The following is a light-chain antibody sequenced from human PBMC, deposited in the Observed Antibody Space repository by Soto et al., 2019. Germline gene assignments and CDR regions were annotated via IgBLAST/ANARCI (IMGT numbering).Light chain of an antibody. J-gene: IGLJ1*01. CDR1: SSDIGAYDY. Sequence: QSALTQPASLSGSPGQSITISCTGTSSDIGAYDYVSWYQQHPGKAPKLMISEVSNRPSGVSDRFSGSKSGNTASLTISGLQAEDEADYYCSSYTGSSTYVFGTGTKLTVL. V-gene: IGLV2-14*01. CDR3: SSYTGSSTYV. CDR2: EVS.